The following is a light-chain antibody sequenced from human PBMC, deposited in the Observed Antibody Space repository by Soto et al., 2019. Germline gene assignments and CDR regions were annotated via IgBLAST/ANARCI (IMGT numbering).Light chain of an antibody. CDR2: AAS. Sequence: DLQLTQSPSFLSASVGDRVTITCRASQGISSYLAWYQQKPGKAPNLLIYAASILQSGVPSRFSGSGSGTEFTLTVSSLQPEDFATYYCQQLNTYPVTFGPGTKVDIK. J-gene: IGKJ3*01. CDR1: QGISSY. V-gene: IGKV1-9*01. CDR3: QQLNTYPVT.